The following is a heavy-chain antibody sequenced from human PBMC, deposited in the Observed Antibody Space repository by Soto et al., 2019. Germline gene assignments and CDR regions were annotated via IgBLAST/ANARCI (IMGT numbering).Heavy chain of an antibody. J-gene: IGHJ6*03. V-gene: IGHV3-48*01. D-gene: IGHD2-2*01. CDR2: ISSSSSTI. CDR3: TRSAYMDV. CDR1: GFTFSSYS. Sequence: WGSLRLSCAASGFTFSSYSMNWVRQAPGKGLEWVSYISSSSSTIYYADSVKGRFTISRDNAKSSLYLQMNSLRAEDTAVYYATRSAYMDVWGKGTTIPVSS.